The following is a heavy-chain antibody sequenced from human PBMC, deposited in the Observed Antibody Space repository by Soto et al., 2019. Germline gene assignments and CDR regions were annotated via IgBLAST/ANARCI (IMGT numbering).Heavy chain of an antibody. CDR1: GGTFNSYN. D-gene: IGHD1-7*01. J-gene: IGHJ3*02. Sequence: SVKVSCKASGGTFNSYNIAWVRQAPGQGLEWMGRFIPILDIANYAQKFQDRVTITADKSTNTAYLDLSSLRSGDTAVYYCAKFRSGTTAAFDIWGQGTLVTVSS. CDR3: AKFRSGTTAAFDI. CDR2: FIPILDIA. V-gene: IGHV1-69*02.